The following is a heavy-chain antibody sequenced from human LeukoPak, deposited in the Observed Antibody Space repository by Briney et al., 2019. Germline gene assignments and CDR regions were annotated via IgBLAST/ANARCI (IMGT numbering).Heavy chain of an antibody. Sequence: KPSETLSLACTVSGYSITNAYYWGWIRQPPGKGLEWIESIYHSGSTYYSPSLKSRHTISVDTSKNQFSLKLSSVTAADTAVYYCAKRTYYDSSGYNPFYYFDYWGQGTLVTVAS. D-gene: IGHD3-22*01. CDR1: GYSITNAYY. CDR2: IYHSGST. V-gene: IGHV4-38-2*02. J-gene: IGHJ4*02. CDR3: AKRTYYDSSGYNPFYYFDY.